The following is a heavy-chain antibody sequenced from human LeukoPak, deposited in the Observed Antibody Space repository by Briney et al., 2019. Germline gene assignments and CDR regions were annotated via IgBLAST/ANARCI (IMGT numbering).Heavy chain of an antibody. CDR2: IWYDGTNK. V-gene: IGHV3-33*01. Sequence: PGGSLRLSCAASGFTFSSYGMHWVRQAPGKGLEWVAVIWYDGTNKYYADSVKGRFTISRDNSKNTLYLQMNSLRAEDTAVYYCARVNTVVSWYPFDYWGQGILVTVSS. CDR1: GFTFSSYG. D-gene: IGHD4-23*01. CDR3: ARVNTVVSWYPFDY. J-gene: IGHJ4*02.